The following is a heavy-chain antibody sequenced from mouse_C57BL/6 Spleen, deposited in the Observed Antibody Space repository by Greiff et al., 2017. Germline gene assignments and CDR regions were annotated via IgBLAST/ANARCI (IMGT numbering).Heavy chain of an antibody. D-gene: IGHD2-1*01. Sequence: EVKVVESGGGLVQPGGSLKLSCAASGFTFSSYAMSWVRQTPEKRLEWVATISDGGSYTYYPDNVKGRFTISRDNAKNNLYLQMSHLKSEDTAMYYCARVLFNYEFAYWGQGTLVTVSA. CDR1: GFTFSSYA. V-gene: IGHV5-4*03. CDR3: ARVLFNYEFAY. J-gene: IGHJ3*01. CDR2: ISDGGSYT.